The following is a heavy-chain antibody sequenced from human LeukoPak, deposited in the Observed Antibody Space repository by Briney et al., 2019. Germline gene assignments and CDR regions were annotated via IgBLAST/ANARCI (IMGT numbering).Heavy chain of an antibody. CDR3: AREVSVVVPAATQYNWFDP. CDR1: GGSFSGYY. J-gene: IGHJ5*02. Sequence: PSETLSLTCAVYGGSFSGYYWSWIRQPPGKGLEWIGEINHSGSTNYNPSLKSRVTISVDTSKNQFSLKLSSVTAEDTAVYYCAREVSVVVPAATQYNWFDPWGQGTLVTVSS. D-gene: IGHD2-2*01. CDR2: INHSGST. V-gene: IGHV4-34*01.